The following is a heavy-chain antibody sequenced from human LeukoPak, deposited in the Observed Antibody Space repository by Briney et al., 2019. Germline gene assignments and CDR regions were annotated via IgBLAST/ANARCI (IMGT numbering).Heavy chain of an antibody. CDR2: ISYDGSKK. D-gene: IGHD3-10*01. CDR3: AEGFGYDSETYATD. V-gene: IGHV3-30*18. J-gene: IGHJ1*01. CDR1: GFTFSSYA. Sequence: PGGSLRLSCAASGFTFSSYAMHWVRQAPGKGLEWVAVISYDGSKKYYADSVKGRFTISRDNSKNTLYLQMNSLRAEDTAVYYCAEGFGYDSETYATDWGQGTLVTVSS.